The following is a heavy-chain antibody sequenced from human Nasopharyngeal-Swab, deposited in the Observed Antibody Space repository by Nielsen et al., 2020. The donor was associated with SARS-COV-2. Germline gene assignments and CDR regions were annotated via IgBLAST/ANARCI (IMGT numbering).Heavy chain of an antibody. CDR1: GFTFSSYG. D-gene: IGHD3-9*01. Sequence: GESLKISCAASGFTFSSYGMHWVRQAPGRGLEWVAVIWYDGSNKYYADSVKGRFTISRDNSKNTLYLQMNSLRAEDTAVYYCAKDTALYLAFDIWGQGTMVTVSS. CDR2: IWYDGSNK. J-gene: IGHJ3*02. V-gene: IGHV3-33*06. CDR3: AKDTALYLAFDI.